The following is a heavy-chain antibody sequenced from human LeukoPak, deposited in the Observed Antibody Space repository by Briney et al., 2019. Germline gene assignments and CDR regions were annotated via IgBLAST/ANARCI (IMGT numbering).Heavy chain of an antibody. J-gene: IGHJ4*02. CDR3: ARSIVGATTNYFDY. D-gene: IGHD1-26*01. Sequence: RGSSVKVSCKASGGTFSSYAISWVRQASGQGLEWMGGIIPIFGTANYAQKFQGRVTITTDESTSTAYMELSSLRSEDTAVYYCARSIVGATTNYFDYWGQGTLVTVSS. CDR2: IIPIFGTA. CDR1: GGTFSSYA. V-gene: IGHV1-69*05.